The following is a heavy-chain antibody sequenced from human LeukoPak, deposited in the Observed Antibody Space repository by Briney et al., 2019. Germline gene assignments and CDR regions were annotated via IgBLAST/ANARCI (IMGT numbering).Heavy chain of an antibody. CDR2: ISNSGNS. CDR1: GISISTYY. J-gene: IGHJ4*02. CDR3: ARGGGCRSTSRDFDS. Sequence: PSETLSLTCTVSGISISTYYWSWIRQPPGKGLEWIGYISNSGNSNYNPSLKSRVTISVDTSKNQFSLNLSSVTAADTAVYYCARGGGCRSTSRDFDSWGQGTLVTVSS. D-gene: IGHD2-2*01. V-gene: IGHV4-59*01.